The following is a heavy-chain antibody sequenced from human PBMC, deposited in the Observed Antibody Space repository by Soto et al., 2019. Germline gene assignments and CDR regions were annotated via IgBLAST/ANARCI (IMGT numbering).Heavy chain of an antibody. Sequence: SVKVSCKASGGTFSSYAISWVRQAPGQGLEWMGGIIPIFGTANYAQKFQGRVTITADESTSTAYMELSSLRSEDTAVYYCATHDILTGYPPDYWGQGTLVTVSS. V-gene: IGHV1-69*13. D-gene: IGHD3-9*01. CDR3: ATHDILTGYPPDY. J-gene: IGHJ4*02. CDR1: GGTFSSYA. CDR2: IIPIFGTA.